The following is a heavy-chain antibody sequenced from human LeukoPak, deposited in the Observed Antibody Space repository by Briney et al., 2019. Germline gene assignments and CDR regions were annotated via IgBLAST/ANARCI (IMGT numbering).Heavy chain of an antibody. V-gene: IGHV4-39*07. CDR1: GGSISSSSYY. CDR2: IYYSGST. J-gene: IGHJ6*02. CDR3: ARVGSSPHDNYYYGMDV. Sequence: SETLSLTCTVSGGSISSSSYYWGWIRQPPGKGLEWIGSIYYSGSTYYNPSLKSRVTMSVDTSKNQFSLKLSSVTAADTAVYYCARVGSSPHDNYYYGMDVWGQGTTVTVSS. D-gene: IGHD6-13*01.